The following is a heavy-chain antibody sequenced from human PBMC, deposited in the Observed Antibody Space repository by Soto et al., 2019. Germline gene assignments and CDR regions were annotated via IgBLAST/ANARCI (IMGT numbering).Heavy chain of an antibody. CDR2: IYPGDSDT. V-gene: IGHV5-51*01. Sequence: GESLKISCKGSGYSFTSYWIGWVRQMPGKGLEWMEIIYPGDSDTRYSPSFQGQVTISADKSISTAYLQWSSLKASDTAMYYCARRGYSGYDLGADFDYWGQGTLVTVSS. D-gene: IGHD5-12*01. CDR3: ARRGYSGYDLGADFDY. J-gene: IGHJ4*02. CDR1: GYSFTSYW.